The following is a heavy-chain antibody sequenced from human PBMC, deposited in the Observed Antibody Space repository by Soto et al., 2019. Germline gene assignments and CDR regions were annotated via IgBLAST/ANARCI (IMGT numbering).Heavy chain of an antibody. V-gene: IGHV3-23*01. D-gene: IGHD3-22*01. CDR2: IGGRCTSS. Sequence: PGGSLRLSCAASGFTFSNYAMSWVRQAPGKGLEWVSGIGGRCTSSYYADSVKGRFAISRDNSYNTLFLQLHSLRAEDTAVYYCAKSRYADSSGDYYDFWGQGTRVTVSS. J-gene: IGHJ4*02. CDR3: AKSRYADSSGDYYDF. CDR1: GFTFSNYA.